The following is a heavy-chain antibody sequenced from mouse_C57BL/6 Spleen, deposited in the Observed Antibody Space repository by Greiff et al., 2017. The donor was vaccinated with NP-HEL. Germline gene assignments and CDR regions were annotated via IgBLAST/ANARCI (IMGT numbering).Heavy chain of an antibody. CDR1: GYTFTSYW. D-gene: IGHD2-4*01. J-gene: IGHJ4*01. CDR2: IHPNSGST. CDR3: AREGIYYDYEYAMDY. Sequence: QVQLQQPGAELVKPGASVKLSCKASGYTFTSYWMHWVKQRPGQGLEWIGMIHPNSGSTNYNEKFKSKATLTVDKSSSTAYMQLSSLTSEDSAVYYCAREGIYYDYEYAMDYWGQGTSVTVSS. V-gene: IGHV1-64*01.